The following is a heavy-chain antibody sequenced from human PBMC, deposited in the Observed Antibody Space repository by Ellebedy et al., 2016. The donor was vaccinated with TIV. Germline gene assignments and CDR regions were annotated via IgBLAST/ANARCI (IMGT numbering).Heavy chain of an antibody. CDR2: IPYDESDY. Sequence: GESLKISXVASGFTFRSYGMHWVRQAPGKGLEWVAAIPYDESDYYYADSVKGRFTISRDNSEYTLYLQMNSLRPEDTAIYYCAKTLTTRYYYMDVWGRGTTVTVSS. CDR1: GFTFRSYG. V-gene: IGHV3-30*18. CDR3: AKTLTTRYYYMDV. D-gene: IGHD4-17*01. J-gene: IGHJ6*03.